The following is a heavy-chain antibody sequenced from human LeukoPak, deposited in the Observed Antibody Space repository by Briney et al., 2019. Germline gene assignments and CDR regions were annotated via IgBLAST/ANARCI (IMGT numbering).Heavy chain of an antibody. CDR2: ISGSGGST. CDR1: GFTFSSYA. J-gene: IGHJ4*02. V-gene: IGHV3-23*01. CDR3: AKVGSSWSYYFDY. Sequence: KPGGSLRLSCAASGFTFSSYAMSWVRQAPGKGLEWASAISGSGGSTYYADSVKGRFTISRDNSKNTLYLQMNSLRAEDTAVYYCAKVGSSWSYYFDYWGQGTLVTVSS. D-gene: IGHD6-13*01.